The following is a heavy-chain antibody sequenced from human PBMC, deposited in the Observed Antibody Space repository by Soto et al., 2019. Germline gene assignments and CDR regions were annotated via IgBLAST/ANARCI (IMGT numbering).Heavy chain of an antibody. Sequence: SVKVSCKASGFTFTNSAVQWVRQARGQRLEWIGWIVVGSGNTNYAQKFQERVTITRDMSTSTAYMELSSLRSEDTAVYYCATDKGDSYGYGNYWGQGTLVTVSS. CDR1: GFTFTNSA. D-gene: IGHD5-18*01. V-gene: IGHV1-58*01. J-gene: IGHJ4*02. CDR2: IVVGSGNT. CDR3: ATDKGDSYGYGNY.